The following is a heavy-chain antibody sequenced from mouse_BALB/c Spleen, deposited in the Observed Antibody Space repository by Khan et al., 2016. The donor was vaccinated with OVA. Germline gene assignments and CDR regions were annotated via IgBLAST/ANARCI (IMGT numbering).Heavy chain of an antibody. Sequence: VQLKESGPGLVKPSQSLSLTCTVTGYSITSDYAWNWIRQFPENKLEWMGYISYSGNTNYNPFLKSRISITRDTSKNQFFLQLNSVNTEDTATYYCARVYGGDFDYWGQGTTLTVSS. D-gene: IGHD2-10*02. CDR2: ISYSGNT. J-gene: IGHJ2*01. CDR1: GYSITSDYA. V-gene: IGHV3-2*02. CDR3: ARVYGGDFDY.